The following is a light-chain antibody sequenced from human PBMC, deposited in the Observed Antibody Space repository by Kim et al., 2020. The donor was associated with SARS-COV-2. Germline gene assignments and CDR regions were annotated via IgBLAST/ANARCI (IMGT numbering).Light chain of an antibody. CDR3: SSFSTSTIYV. Sequence: GQSITISCNGTSSDVGGYDYVSWYQQHPGKAPKLMIYDVSNRPSGVSNRFSGSKSGNTASLTISGLQAEDEADYYCSSFSTSTIYVFGPGTKVTVL. J-gene: IGLJ1*01. V-gene: IGLV2-14*03. CDR1: SSDVGGYDY. CDR2: DVS.